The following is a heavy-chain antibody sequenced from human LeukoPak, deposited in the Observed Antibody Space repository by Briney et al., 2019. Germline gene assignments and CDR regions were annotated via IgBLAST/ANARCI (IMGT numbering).Heavy chain of an antibody. Sequence: ASVKVSCKASAYTFTSYDTNWVRQATGQGLEWMGWMNPNSGNTGYAQKFQGRVTITRDASISTAYMELSSLTSEDTAVYYCARASERSGSYEPRGFGYWGQGTLVTVSS. CDR2: MNPNSGNT. CDR3: ARASERSGSYEPRGFGY. D-gene: IGHD1-26*01. CDR1: AYTFTSYD. J-gene: IGHJ4*02. V-gene: IGHV1-8*03.